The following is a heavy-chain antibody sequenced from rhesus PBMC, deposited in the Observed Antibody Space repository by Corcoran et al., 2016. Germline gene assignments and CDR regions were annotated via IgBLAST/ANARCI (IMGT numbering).Heavy chain of an antibody. V-gene: IGHV3S5*01. J-gene: IGHJ4*01. CDR2: INSGGDTT. CDR1: RFTFSNYA. CDR3: AKRGSGSWYS. D-gene: IGHD6-25*01. Sequence: EVKLVETGGGLVQPGGSLKLSCAASRFTFSNYAMTWVRQAPWTGLEWVSSINSGGDTTYYTDSMKGRFTISRDNSKNTLSLQMNSLRPEDTAVYYCAKRGSGSWYSWGQGVLVTVSS.